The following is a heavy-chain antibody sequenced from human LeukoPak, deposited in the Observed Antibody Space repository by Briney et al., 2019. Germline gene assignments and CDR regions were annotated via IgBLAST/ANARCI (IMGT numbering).Heavy chain of an antibody. J-gene: IGHJ5*02. Sequence: GESLKISCAASGFTFSSYAMHWVRQAPGKGLEYVSAISSNGGSTYYANSVKGRFTISRDNSKNTLYLQMGSLRAEDMAVYYCAREITVTTFNWFDPWGQGTLVTVSS. CDR1: GFTFSSYA. CDR3: AREITVTTFNWFDP. V-gene: IGHV3-64*01. D-gene: IGHD4-11*01. CDR2: ISSNGGST.